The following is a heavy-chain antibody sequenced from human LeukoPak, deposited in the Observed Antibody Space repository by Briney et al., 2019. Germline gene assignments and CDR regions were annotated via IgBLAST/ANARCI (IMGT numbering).Heavy chain of an antibody. CDR2: INTNTGNP. V-gene: IGHV7-4-1*02. CDR3: ARGGQTGSVDYYYYYMDV. CDR1: GYTFTSHV. D-gene: IGHD3-9*01. J-gene: IGHJ6*03. Sequence: GASVKVSCKASGYTFTSHVINWVRQAPGQGLEWMGWINTNTGNPTYAQGFKGRFVFSLDTFVGSANLQISSLKTEDTAVYFCARGGQTGSVDYYYYYMDVWGKGTTVTVSS.